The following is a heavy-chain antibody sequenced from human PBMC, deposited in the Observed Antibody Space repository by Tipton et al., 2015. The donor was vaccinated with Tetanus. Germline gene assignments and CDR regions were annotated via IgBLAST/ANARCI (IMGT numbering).Heavy chain of an antibody. CDR3: ARHGTYYYDSSGYYGAFDI. J-gene: IGHJ3*02. CDR2: IYPGDSDT. V-gene: IGHV5-51*01. CDR1: GYSFTSYW. D-gene: IGHD3-22*01. Sequence: QLVQSGAEVKKPGESLKISCKGSGYSFTSYWIGWVRQMPGKGLEWMGIIYPGDSDTRYSPSFQGQVTISADKSISTASLQWSSLKASDTAMYYCARHGTYYYDSSGYYGAFDIWGQGTMVTVSS.